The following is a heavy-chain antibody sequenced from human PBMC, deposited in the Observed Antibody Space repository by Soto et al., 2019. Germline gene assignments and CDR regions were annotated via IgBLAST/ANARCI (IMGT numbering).Heavy chain of an antibody. Sequence: QVQLQESGPGLVKPSQTLSLTCTVSGASISSGFYYWTWIRQFPGKGLEWIGYIYYRGRTYYNPSLKSRLTMSIDTSKNQFSLKLTSVTAADTAVYYCARAEGYSSTWGIFGPWGQGTLVAVSS. CDR1: GASISSGFYY. CDR2: IYYRGRT. CDR3: ARAEGYSSTWGIFGP. J-gene: IGHJ5*02. D-gene: IGHD2-2*01. V-gene: IGHV4-31*03.